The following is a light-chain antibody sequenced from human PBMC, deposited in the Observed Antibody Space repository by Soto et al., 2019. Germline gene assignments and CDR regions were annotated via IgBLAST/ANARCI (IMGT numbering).Light chain of an antibody. V-gene: IGKV3-20*01. CDR2: RAS. J-gene: IGKJ3*01. CDR1: QSVSDNH. CDR3: QQYGSSPRFT. Sequence: DIALTQSPGTLSLSPGERATLSCRASQSVSDNHLAWYQQKPGQAPRLLIYRASRRATDIPDRFSGSGSGTEFSLTISRLEPEDFAVYYCQQYGSSPRFTFGPGTKVDI.